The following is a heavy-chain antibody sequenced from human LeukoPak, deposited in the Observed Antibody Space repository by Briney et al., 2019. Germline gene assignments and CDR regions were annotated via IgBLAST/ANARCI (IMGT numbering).Heavy chain of an antibody. CDR2: TSYDGSNK. Sequence: PGGSLRLSCAASGFTFSSYAMHWVRQAPGKGLEWVAVTSYDGSNKYYADSVKGRFTISRDNSKNTLYLQMNSLRAEDTAVYYCARDRPIVVVTAIPNYWGQGTLVTVSS. CDR3: ARDRPIVVVTAIPNY. CDR1: GFTFSSYA. V-gene: IGHV3-30-3*01. J-gene: IGHJ4*02. D-gene: IGHD2-21*02.